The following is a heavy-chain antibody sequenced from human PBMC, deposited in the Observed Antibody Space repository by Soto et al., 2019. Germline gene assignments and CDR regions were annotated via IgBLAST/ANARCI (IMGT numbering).Heavy chain of an antibody. CDR2: ISNGASSI. CDR1: GFTFRNYE. J-gene: IGHJ5*02. CDR3: GRVSSASGTFGWLDP. Sequence: GGSLRLSCAASGFTFRNYEMNWVRQAPGKGLEWISYISNGASSIEYADSVKGRFTVSRDNAKNFPYLHMTRLRVEDTAVYFCGRVSSASGTFGWLDPWGQGTLVTVSS. D-gene: IGHD3-10*01. V-gene: IGHV3-48*03.